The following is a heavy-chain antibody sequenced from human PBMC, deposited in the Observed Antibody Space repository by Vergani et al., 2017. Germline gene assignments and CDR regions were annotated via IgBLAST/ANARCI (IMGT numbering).Heavy chain of an antibody. V-gene: IGHV3-30*03. CDR3: ATKSCGTPGCQIGYFRE. Sequence: QVHLVESGGGVVQPGRSLRLSCVVSGFTSSYYGMHWVRQAPGKGLEWVAVILYDGTQKYYADSVKGRFTISRDNSKSTLYLQMNSLRTKDTAVYYCATKSCGTPGCQIGYFREWGQGTLVTVSS. D-gene: IGHD2-15*01. J-gene: IGHJ1*01. CDR2: ILYDGTQK. CDR1: GFTSSYYG.